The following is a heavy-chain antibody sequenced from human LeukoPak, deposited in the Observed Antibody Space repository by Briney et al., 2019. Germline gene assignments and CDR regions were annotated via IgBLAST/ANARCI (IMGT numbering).Heavy chain of an antibody. CDR2: ISDNGSKT. CDR3: GKDWKVES. Sequence: TGGSPRLSCAASGFNFNNYALTWVRQAPGKGLEWVSAISDNGSKTYYAASVKGRFTISGDNSKNTVYLQMNSLRGEDTAVYYCGKDWKVESWGQGALVTVSS. CDR1: GFNFNNYA. V-gene: IGHV3-23*01. D-gene: IGHD1-1*01. J-gene: IGHJ4*02.